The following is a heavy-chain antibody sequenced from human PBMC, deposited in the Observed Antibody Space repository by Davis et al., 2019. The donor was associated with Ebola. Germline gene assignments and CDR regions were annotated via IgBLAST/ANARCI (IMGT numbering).Heavy chain of an antibody. CDR2: VSHSDREK. J-gene: IGHJ4*02. CDR3: ARAVFHEVLDS. D-gene: IGHD3-3*01. Sequence: PGGSLRLSCAASGFTFSNYAMHWVRQAPGKGLEWVAVVSHSDREKFYADSVKGRFTISRDNSENTLYLQMNSLTADDTAVYFCARAVFHEVLDSWGQGTPVTVAS. V-gene: IGHV3-30*04. CDR1: GFTFSNYA.